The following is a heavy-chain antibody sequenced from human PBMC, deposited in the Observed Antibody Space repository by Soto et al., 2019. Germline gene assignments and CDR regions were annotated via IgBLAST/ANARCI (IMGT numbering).Heavy chain of an antibody. V-gene: IGHV3-21*06. CDR2: IYSRPNYI. D-gene: IGHD6-6*01. CDR1: GFTLNNYR. J-gene: IGHJ6*02. Sequence: EVQLLQSGGGPVGSGGSLRLSCVASGFTLNNYRMTWVRQGQGKGLEWVASIYSRPNYIHYTESVKGRFIISRDNAKNSVYLQMNSLRVEDAAVYYCGREKEDEGSSSLRVYYGVDVWGQGTTVTVSS. CDR3: GREKEDEGSSSLRVYYGVDV.